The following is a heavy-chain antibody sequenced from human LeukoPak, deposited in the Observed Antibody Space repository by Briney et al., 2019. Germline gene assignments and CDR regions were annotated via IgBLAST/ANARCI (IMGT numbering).Heavy chain of an antibody. CDR3: ATLPSVATIISDY. J-gene: IGHJ4*02. Sequence: PGGSLRLSCATSGFTFSRYAMHWVRQAPGKGLEWVAVISYDGSNKYYADSVKGRFTISRDNSKNTLYLQMNSLRAEDTAVYYCATLPSVATIISDYWGQGTLVTVSS. CDR1: GFTFSRYA. V-gene: IGHV3-30*04. D-gene: IGHD5-12*01. CDR2: ISYDGSNK.